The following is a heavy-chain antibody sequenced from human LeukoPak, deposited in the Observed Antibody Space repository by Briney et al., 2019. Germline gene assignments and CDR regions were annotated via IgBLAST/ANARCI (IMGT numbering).Heavy chain of an antibody. V-gene: IGHV3-21*01. CDR3: ARDGGIAVAGDAFDI. Sequence: GGSLRLSCAASGFTFSSYSMNWVRQAPGKGLEWVSSISSSSSYIYYADSMKGRFTISRDNAKNSLYLQMNSLRAEDTGVYYCARDGGIAVAGDAFDIWGQGTKVTVSS. D-gene: IGHD6-19*01. CDR2: ISSSSSYI. CDR1: GFTFSSYS. J-gene: IGHJ3*02.